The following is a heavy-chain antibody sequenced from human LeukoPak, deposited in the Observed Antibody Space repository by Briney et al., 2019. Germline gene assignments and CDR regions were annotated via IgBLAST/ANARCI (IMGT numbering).Heavy chain of an antibody. CDR2: MIPNSGNT. Sequence: ASVKVSCKASGYTFTSYDINWVRQATGQGLEWVGWMIPNSGNTGYAQKFQGRVTMTRNTSISTAYMELSSLRSEDTAVYYCARGDCSGGSCYATVDYWGQGTLVTVSS. D-gene: IGHD2-15*01. CDR3: ARGDCSGGSCYATVDY. CDR1: GYTFTSYD. V-gene: IGHV1-8*01. J-gene: IGHJ4*02.